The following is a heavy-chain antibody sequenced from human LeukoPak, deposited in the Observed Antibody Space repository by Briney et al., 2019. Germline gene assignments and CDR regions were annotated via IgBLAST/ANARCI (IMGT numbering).Heavy chain of an antibody. CDR3: ARGPQWRGDYYYMDV. V-gene: IGHV1-8*01. D-gene: IGHD6-19*01. CDR1: GYSFTNFD. J-gene: IGHJ6*03. CDR2: MNPNSGNK. Sequence: ASVNVSRKASGYSFTNFDINWVRQATGQGLEWMGWMNPNSGNKGYAQKFQGRVSMTMNTSITTAYMELNSLRSEDTAVYYCARGPQWRGDYYYMDVWGRGTTLTVSS.